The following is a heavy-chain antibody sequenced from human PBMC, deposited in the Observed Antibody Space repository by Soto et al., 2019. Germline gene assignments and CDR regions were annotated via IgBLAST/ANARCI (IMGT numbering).Heavy chain of an antibody. CDR1: GFTVSGNY. V-gene: IGHV3-53*01. J-gene: IGHJ5*02. CDR3: ARSPYRSLNWFDP. Sequence: PGGSLRLSCAASGFTVSGNYMNWVRQAPGKALEWVSVIYSGGSTYYADSVKGRFTLSRDNSKNTLYLQMNSLRVEDTAVYYCARSPYRSLNWFDPWGQGTLVTVSS. CDR2: IYSGGST. D-gene: IGHD6-13*01.